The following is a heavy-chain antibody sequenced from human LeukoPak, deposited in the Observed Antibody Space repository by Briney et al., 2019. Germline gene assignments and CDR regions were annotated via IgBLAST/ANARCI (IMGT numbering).Heavy chain of an antibody. Sequence: GESLKISCEASGYSFRNYWIAWVRQMPGKGPECMGLIYPADSDTRYSPSFQGQVTISADKSISTAYLQWSSLKASDTAMYYCARHRLNYYDSSHDAFDIWGQGTMVTVSS. CDR2: IYPADSDT. CDR1: GYSFRNYW. J-gene: IGHJ3*02. D-gene: IGHD3-22*01. V-gene: IGHV5-51*01. CDR3: ARHRLNYYDSSHDAFDI.